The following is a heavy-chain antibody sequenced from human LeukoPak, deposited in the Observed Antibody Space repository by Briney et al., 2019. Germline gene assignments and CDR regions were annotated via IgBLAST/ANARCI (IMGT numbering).Heavy chain of an antibody. CDR1: GGSISSNY. Sequence: PSETLSLTCTVSGGSISSNYWSWIRRPAGKGLEWIGRIYTGGGTNYNPSLKSRVTMSVDTSKNQLSLKLTSVTAADTAVYYCARAYLDCTGGSCYPFSFDYWGQGTLVTVSS. CDR2: IYTGGGT. J-gene: IGHJ4*02. D-gene: IGHD2-15*01. V-gene: IGHV4-4*07. CDR3: ARAYLDCTGGSCYPFSFDY.